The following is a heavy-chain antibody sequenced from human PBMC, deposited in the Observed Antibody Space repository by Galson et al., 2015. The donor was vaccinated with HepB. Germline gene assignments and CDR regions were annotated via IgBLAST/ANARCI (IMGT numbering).Heavy chain of an antibody. CDR3: AKTETAYPVFDL. D-gene: IGHD5-18*01. Sequence: SLRLSCAASGFTFSSYALSWVRQAPGKGLEWVSAISGSGGNTYYADSVKGRFTISRDNSKNTLYLQMNSLRAEDTAVYYCAKTETAYPVFDLWGRGTLVTVSS. V-gene: IGHV3-23*01. CDR1: GFTFSSYA. J-gene: IGHJ2*01. CDR2: ISGSGGNT.